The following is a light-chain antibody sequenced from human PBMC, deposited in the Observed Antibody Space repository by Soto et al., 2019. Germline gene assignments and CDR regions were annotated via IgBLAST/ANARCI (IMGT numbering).Light chain of an antibody. CDR3: QQYGSSPIT. Sequence: ETVMTQSPGTLSVSLGERATLSCRASQSVSIHLAWYQQKPGQAPRLLIYDTSTRATGIPARFSGRGSGTEFTLTISSLQSEDFAVYYCQQYGSSPITFGQGTRLEI. CDR1: QSVSIH. CDR2: DTS. V-gene: IGKV3-15*01. J-gene: IGKJ5*01.